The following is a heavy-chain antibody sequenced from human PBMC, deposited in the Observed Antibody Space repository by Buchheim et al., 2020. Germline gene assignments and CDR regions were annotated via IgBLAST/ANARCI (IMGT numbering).Heavy chain of an antibody. CDR2: INTDGTTL. J-gene: IGHJ4*02. CDR1: GFTFSSYW. V-gene: IGHV3-74*01. CDR3: ARDVIGPYDY. Sequence: EVQLVESGGGLVQPGGSLRLSCAASGFTFSSYWMHWVRQVPGKGLVWVSNINTDGTTLRYADSVKGRFTISRDNAKNTLYLQMNRLRAEDTAVYYCARDVIGPYDYWGQG.